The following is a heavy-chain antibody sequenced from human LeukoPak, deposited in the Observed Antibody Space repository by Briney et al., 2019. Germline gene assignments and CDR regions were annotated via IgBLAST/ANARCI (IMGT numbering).Heavy chain of an antibody. D-gene: IGHD3-22*01. J-gene: IGHJ3*02. CDR3: ARGKDYYDSSGYYLGGRRGAFDI. Sequence: GASVKVSCKASGGTFSSYAISWVRQAPGQGLEWMGGIIPIFGTANYAQKFQGRVTITTDESTSTAYMELSSLRSEDTAVYYCARGKDYYDSSGYYLGGRRGAFDIWGQGTMVTVSS. V-gene: IGHV1-69*05. CDR2: IIPIFGTA. CDR1: GGTFSSYA.